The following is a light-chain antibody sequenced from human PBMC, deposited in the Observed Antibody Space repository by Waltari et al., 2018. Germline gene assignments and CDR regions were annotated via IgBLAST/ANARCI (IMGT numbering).Light chain of an antibody. Sequence: QSALPQPASVSGSAGPSITISCTGTSSDVGASTLISWYQQYPGKAPTLMIYEVYKRPSGVSDRFSGSKSDNTASLTISGLQAEDEADYYCCSYAGRSTLVFGGGTKLTVL. V-gene: IGLV2-23*02. J-gene: IGLJ2*01. CDR1: SSDVGASTL. CDR2: EVY. CDR3: CSYAGRSTLV.